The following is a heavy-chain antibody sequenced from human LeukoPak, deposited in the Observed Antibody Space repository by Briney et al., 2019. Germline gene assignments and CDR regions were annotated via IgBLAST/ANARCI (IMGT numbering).Heavy chain of an antibody. CDR3: AKRGYSGYGYYFDY. D-gene: IGHD5-12*01. Sequence: GGSLRLSCAASGFTFSSYWMCWVRQAPGKGLEWVANIKQDGSEKYYVDSVKGRFTISRDNAKNSLYLQMNSLRAEDTAVYYCAKRGYSGYGYYFDYWGQGTLVTVSS. V-gene: IGHV3-7*01. CDR2: IKQDGSEK. CDR1: GFTFSSYW. J-gene: IGHJ4*02.